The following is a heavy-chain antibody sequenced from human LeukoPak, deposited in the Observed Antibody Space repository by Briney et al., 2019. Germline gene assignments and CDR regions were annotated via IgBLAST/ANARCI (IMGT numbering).Heavy chain of an antibody. D-gene: IGHD6-6*01. CDR2: ISSSSSYI. V-gene: IGHV3-21*01. CDR3: ASEIAARRYFDY. CDR1: GFTFDDYG. J-gene: IGHJ4*02. Sequence: GGSLRLSCAASGFTFDDYGMSWVRQAPGKGLEWVPSISSSSSYIYYADSVKGRFTISRDNAKNSLYLQMNSLRAEDTAVYYCASEIAARRYFDYWGQGTLVTVSS.